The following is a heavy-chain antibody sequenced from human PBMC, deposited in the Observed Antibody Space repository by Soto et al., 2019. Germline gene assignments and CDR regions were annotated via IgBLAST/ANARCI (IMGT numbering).Heavy chain of an antibody. CDR3: ERTPPEAYYYDSSGYFGDAFDI. V-gene: IGHV5-51*01. Sequence: XESLKISCKGSGYSFTSYWIGWVRQMPGKGLEWMGIIYPGDSDTRYSPSFQGQVTISADKSISTAYLQWSSLKDSDTAMYYCERTPPEAYYYDSSGYFGDAFDIWGQGTMVTVSS. CDR2: IYPGDSDT. CDR1: GYSFTSYW. J-gene: IGHJ3*02. D-gene: IGHD3-22*01.